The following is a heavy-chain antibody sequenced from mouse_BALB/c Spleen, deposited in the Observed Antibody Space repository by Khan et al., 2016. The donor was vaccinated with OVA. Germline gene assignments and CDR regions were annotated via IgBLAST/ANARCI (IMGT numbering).Heavy chain of an antibody. CDR2: IDPANDNT. V-gene: IGHV14-3*02. CDR3: ASPSMITTGFAY. Sequence: VQLQQSGAEVVKPGASVKLSCTGSGFNIKDTYIHWVKQRPEQGLEWIGRIDPANDNTKYDPSFQAKATIASDTSSNTAYLQLSSLTSEDTAVYYCASPSMITTGFAYWGQGTLVTVSA. D-gene: IGHD2-4*01. CDR1: GFNIKDTY. J-gene: IGHJ3*01.